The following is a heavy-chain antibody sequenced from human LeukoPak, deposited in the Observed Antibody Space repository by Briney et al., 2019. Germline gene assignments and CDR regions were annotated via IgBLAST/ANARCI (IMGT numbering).Heavy chain of an antibody. Sequence: ASVKVSCKASGCTFTGYSMHWVRQAPGQGLEWMGRINPNRGGTNYAQKVQGRVTMTGDTSISTAYMELSRLRSDDTAVYYCARDGETPEWIQLWQYYFDYCGQGTLVTASS. V-gene: IGHV1-2*02. CDR1: GCTFTGYS. J-gene: IGHJ4*02. CDR3: ARDGETPEWIQLWQYYFDY. CDR2: INPNRGGT. D-gene: IGHD5-18*01.